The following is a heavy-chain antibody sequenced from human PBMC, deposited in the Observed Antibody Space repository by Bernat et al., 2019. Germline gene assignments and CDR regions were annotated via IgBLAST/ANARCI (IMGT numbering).Heavy chain of an antibody. D-gene: IGHD6-13*01. J-gene: IGHJ4*02. CDR1: GFTFSSYS. Sequence: EVQLVESGGGLVKPGGSLRLSCAASGFTFSSYSMNWVRQAPGKGLEWVSSISSSSSYIYYADSVKGRFTISRDNAKNSLYLQMNSLRAEDTAVYYCAREKTVYSSSWYLLHWGQGTLVTVSS. CDR2: ISSSSSYI. CDR3: AREKTVYSSSWYLLH. V-gene: IGHV3-21*01.